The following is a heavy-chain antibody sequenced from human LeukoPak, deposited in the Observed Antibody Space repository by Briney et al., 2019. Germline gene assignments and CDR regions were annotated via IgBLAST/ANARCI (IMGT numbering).Heavy chain of an antibody. CDR2: IYYSGST. J-gene: IGHJ5*02. CDR1: GGSISSSNW. CDR3: ARSNIVVVPAAITDWFDP. Sequence: PSETLSLTCAVSGGSISSSNWWSWVRQPPGKGLEWIGSIYYSGSTYYNPSLKSRVTISVDTSKNQFSLKLSSVTAADTAVYYCARSNIVVVPAAITDWFDPWGQGTLVTVSS. D-gene: IGHD2-2*02. V-gene: IGHV4-39*01.